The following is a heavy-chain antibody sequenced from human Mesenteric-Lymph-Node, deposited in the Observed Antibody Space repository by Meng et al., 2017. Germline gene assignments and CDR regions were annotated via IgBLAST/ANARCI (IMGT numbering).Heavy chain of an antibody. J-gene: IGHJ4*02. Sequence: GESLKISCAASGFTFSSYAMSWVRQAPGKGLEWVGRIKSKTDGGTTDYAAPVKGRFTISRDDSKNTLYLQMNSLKTEDTAVYYCTTDEGSIAVAGGYFDYWGQGTLVTVSS. CDR3: TTDEGSIAVAGGYFDY. V-gene: IGHV3-15*01. D-gene: IGHD6-19*01. CDR1: GFTFSSYA. CDR2: IKSKTDGGTT.